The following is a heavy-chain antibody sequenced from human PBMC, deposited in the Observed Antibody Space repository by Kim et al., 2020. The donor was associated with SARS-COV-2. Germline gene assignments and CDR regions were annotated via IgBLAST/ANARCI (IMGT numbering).Heavy chain of an antibody. CDR3: ARQGGSGWLQRLDY. V-gene: IGHV1-46*01. J-gene: IGHJ4*02. Sequence: QKFQGRVTMTRDTSTSTVYMELSSLRSEDTAVYYCARQGGSGWLQRLDYWGQGTLVTVSS. D-gene: IGHD6-19*01.